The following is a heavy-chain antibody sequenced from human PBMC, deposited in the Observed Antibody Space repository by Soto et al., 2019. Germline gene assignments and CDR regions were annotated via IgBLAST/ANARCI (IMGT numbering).Heavy chain of an antibody. CDR2: IKQDGSEK. Sequence: EVQLVESGGGLVQPRGSLRLSCAASGFTFSSYWMSWVRQAPGKGLEWVANIKQDGSEKYYVDSVKGRFTISRDNAKNSLYLQMNSLRAEDTAVYYCARDSTVVTPGFDYWGQGTLVTVSS. D-gene: IGHD4-17*01. CDR1: GFTFSSYW. V-gene: IGHV3-7*01. J-gene: IGHJ4*02. CDR3: ARDSTVVTPGFDY.